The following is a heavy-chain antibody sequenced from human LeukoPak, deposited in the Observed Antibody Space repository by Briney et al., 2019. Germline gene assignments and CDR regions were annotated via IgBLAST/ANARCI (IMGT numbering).Heavy chain of an antibody. J-gene: IGHJ4*02. Sequence: ASVKVSCKASGYTFTGYYMHWVRQAPGQGLEWMGWINPNSGGTNYAQKFQGRVTMTRDTSISTAYMELSRLRSDDTAVYYCARDSQTRTIFGVAIGGYWGQGTLVTVSS. CDR3: ARDSQTRTIFGVAIGGY. CDR2: INPNSGGT. V-gene: IGHV1-2*02. CDR1: GYTFTGYY. D-gene: IGHD3-3*01.